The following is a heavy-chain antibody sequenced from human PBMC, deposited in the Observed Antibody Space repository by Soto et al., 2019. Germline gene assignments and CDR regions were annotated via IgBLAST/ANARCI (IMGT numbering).Heavy chain of an antibody. Sequence: KSSETLSLTCTVSGGSISSYYWSWIRQPAGKGLEWIGRIYTSGSTNYNPSLKSRVTMSVDTSKNQFSLKLSSVTAADTAVYYCAGDQYSSSWGSYYYYGMDVWGQGTTVTVSS. CDR1: GGSISSYY. V-gene: IGHV4-4*07. J-gene: IGHJ6*02. CDR3: AGDQYSSSWGSYYYYGMDV. CDR2: IYTSGST. D-gene: IGHD6-13*01.